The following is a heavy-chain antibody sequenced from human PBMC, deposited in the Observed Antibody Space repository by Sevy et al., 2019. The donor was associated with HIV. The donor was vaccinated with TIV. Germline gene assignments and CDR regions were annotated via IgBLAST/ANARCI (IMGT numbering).Heavy chain of an antibody. CDR1: GYTFTTYD. Sequence: ASVKVSCRASGYTFTTYDINWVRQATGQGLEWMGWMNPNTGNKGYAQKFQDRLTLTRDTSISTAYLELSSLRSDDTALYFCARGFDGWDTSPGGLDVWGQGTTVTVSS. D-gene: IGHD1-26*01. J-gene: IGHJ6*02. V-gene: IGHV1-8*01. CDR3: ARGFDGWDTSPGGLDV. CDR2: MNPNTGNK.